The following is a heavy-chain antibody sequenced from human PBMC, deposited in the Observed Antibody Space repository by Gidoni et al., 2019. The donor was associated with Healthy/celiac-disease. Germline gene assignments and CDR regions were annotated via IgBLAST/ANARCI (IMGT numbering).Heavy chain of an antibody. J-gene: IGHJ4*02. V-gene: IGHV3-73*02. CDR2: IRSKANSYAT. CDR3: RTTVTTLFDY. CDR1: GSTFSGSA. D-gene: IGHD4-17*01. Sequence: EVQLVASGGGLVQPGGSLKLPCAASGSTFSGSAMHWVRQASGKGLEWVGRIRSKANSYATAYAASVKGRFTISRDDSKNTAYLQMNSLKTEDTAVYYCRTTVTTLFDYWGQGTLVTVSS.